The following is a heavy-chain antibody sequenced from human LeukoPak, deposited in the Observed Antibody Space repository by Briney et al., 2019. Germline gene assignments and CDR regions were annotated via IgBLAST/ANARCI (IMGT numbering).Heavy chain of an antibody. CDR3: ARDRGYSSGWYFWY. V-gene: IGHV1-2*06. CDR1: GYTFTGYY. J-gene: IGHJ4*02. CDR2: INPNRGGT. Sequence: GASVKVSCKASGYTFTGYYMHWVRQAPGQGLEWMGRINPNRGGTNYAQKFQGRVTMTRDTSISTAYMELSRLRSDDTAVYYCARDRGYSSGWYFWYWGQGTLVTVSS. D-gene: IGHD6-19*01.